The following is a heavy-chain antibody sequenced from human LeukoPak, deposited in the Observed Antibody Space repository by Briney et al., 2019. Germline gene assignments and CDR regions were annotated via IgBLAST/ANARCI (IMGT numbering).Heavy chain of an antibody. CDR3: ARSYSSSWYGDFQH. D-gene: IGHD6-13*01. CDR2: IYYSGSP. CDR1: GGSISSDY. J-gene: IGHJ1*01. V-gene: IGHV4-59*01. Sequence: SETLSLTCTVSGGSISSDYWSWIRQPPGKGLEWIGYIYYSGSPNYNPSLKSRVTISVDTSKNQFSLKLTSVTAADTAVYYCARSYSSSWYGDFQHWGQGTLVTVSS.